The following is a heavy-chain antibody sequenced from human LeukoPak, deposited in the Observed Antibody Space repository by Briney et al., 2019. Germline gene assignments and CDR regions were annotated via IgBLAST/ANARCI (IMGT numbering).Heavy chain of an antibody. D-gene: IGHD3-22*01. CDR2: IIPIFGTA. V-gene: IGHV1-69*13. CDR1: GYTFTSNY. J-gene: IGHJ3*02. CDR3: ARVSNLAITMIVGGAFDI. Sequence: SVKVSCKASGYTFTSNYIHWVRQAPGQGLEWMGGIIPIFGTANYAQKFQGRVTITADESTSTAYMELSSLRSEDTAVYYCARVSNLAITMIVGGAFDIWGQGTMVTVSS.